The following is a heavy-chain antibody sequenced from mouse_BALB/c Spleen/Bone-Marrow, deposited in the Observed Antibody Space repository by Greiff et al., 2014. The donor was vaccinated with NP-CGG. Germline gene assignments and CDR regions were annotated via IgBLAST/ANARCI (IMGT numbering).Heavy chain of an antibody. CDR3: ARFPMDY. CDR2: IRNKANGYTT. J-gene: IGHJ4*01. CDR1: GFTFTDYY. Sequence: EVMLVESGGGLVQPGGSLRLSCTTPGFTFTDYYMSWVRQPPGKALEWLAFIRNKANGYTTEYSASVKGRFTISRDNSQSILYLQMNTLRAEDSATYYCARFPMDYWGQGTSVTVSS. V-gene: IGHV7-3*02.